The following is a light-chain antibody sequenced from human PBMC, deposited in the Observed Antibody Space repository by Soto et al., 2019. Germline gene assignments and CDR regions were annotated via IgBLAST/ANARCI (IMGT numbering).Light chain of an antibody. J-gene: IGLJ2*01. CDR2: GNS. CDR1: SSNIGPGYD. Sequence: QPVLTQPPSVSGAAGRRVTISCTGGSSNIGPGYDVHWYQQLPGTAPKLLIYGNSNRPSGVPDRFSGSKSGTSASLAITGLQAEDEVDYYCQSYDSSLSGVVFGGGTKLTV. CDR3: QSYDSSLSGVV. V-gene: IGLV1-40*01.